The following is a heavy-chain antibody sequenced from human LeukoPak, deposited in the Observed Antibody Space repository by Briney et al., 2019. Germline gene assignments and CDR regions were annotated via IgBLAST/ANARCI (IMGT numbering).Heavy chain of an antibody. D-gene: IGHD5-24*01. J-gene: IGHJ4*02. CDR3: ARGRNIEMTTMSGGSDY. V-gene: IGHV1-2*02. CDR2: LNPTSGER. Sequence: ASVRLSCTPSGYTFTHYYMTCVRHARGQRLEGLGWLNPTSGERNYTKKFQGRVSMTWDSSIRRTYMHVSDLRSDDTAVYSCARGRNIEMTTMSGGSDYWGQGTLVTVSS. CDR1: GYTFTHYY.